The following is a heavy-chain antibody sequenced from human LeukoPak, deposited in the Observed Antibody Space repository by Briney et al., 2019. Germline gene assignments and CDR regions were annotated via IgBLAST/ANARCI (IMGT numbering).Heavy chain of an antibody. CDR2: IYTSGST. CDR1: GGSISSYY. Sequence: SETLSLTCTVSGGSISSYYWSWIRQPAGKGLEWIGRIYTSGSTNYNPSLKGRVTMSVDTSKNQFSLKLSSVTAADTAVYYCARDRHHYDFWSGYYQSYYFDYWGQGTLVTVSS. V-gene: IGHV4-4*07. CDR3: ARDRHHYDFWSGYYQSYYFDY. D-gene: IGHD3-3*01. J-gene: IGHJ4*02.